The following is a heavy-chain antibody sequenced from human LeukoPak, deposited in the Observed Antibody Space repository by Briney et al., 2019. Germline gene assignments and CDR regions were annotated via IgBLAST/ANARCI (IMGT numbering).Heavy chain of an antibody. D-gene: IGHD2-2*02. J-gene: IGHJ5*02. Sequence: PGVSLRLSCAASGFTFRTFGMHWVRQAPGKGLEWVAFIRFDGNLQYYADSVQGRFNLSRDNSKNTLSLQMNSLRPDDTAVYYCLKDQYPPTNWFDPWGQGTLVTVSS. CDR2: IRFDGNLQ. CDR3: LKDQYPPTNWFDP. V-gene: IGHV3-30*02. CDR1: GFTFRTFG.